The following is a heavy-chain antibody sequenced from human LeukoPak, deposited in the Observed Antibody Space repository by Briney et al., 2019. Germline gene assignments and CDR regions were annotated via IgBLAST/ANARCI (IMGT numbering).Heavy chain of an antibody. V-gene: IGHV3-21*01. CDR2: ISSSSSYI. J-gene: IGHJ4*02. CDR3: ARDPRRGYFDY. Sequence: GGSLRLFCAASGFTFSSYSMNWVRQAPGKGLEWVSSISSSSSYIYYADSVKGRFTISRDNAKNSLYLQMNSLRAEDTAVYYCARDPRRGYFDYWGQGTLVTVSS. CDR1: GFTFSSYS.